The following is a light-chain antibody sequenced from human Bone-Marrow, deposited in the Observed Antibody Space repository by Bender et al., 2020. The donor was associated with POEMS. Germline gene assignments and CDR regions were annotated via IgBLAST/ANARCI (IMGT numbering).Light chain of an antibody. V-gene: IGLV1-36*01. Sequence: QSVVTQPPSLSEAPRQRVTISCSGSSSNIGNHGVNWYQQLPGEAPKLLISYDDLLTPGVSDRFSASKSGPSASLAISELRSEDEALYYCSAWDDSLGGWVFGGGTKLTVL. CDR3: SAWDDSLGGWV. CDR2: YDD. CDR1: SSNIGNHG. J-gene: IGLJ3*02.